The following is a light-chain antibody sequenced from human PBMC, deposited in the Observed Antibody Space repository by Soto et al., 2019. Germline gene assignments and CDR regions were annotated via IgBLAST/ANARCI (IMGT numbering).Light chain of an antibody. CDR1: QSVSNK. Sequence: EVVMRQSPATLSVSPGETATLSCRASQSVSNKLAWYQQRPGQAPRLLIYAECTRATGIPDRFSGSGSGRQFTLTISSLQSEDFAADYYQQYNNWPPWTFGQGTQVQVK. V-gene: IGKV3-15*01. CDR3: QQYNNWPPWT. CDR2: AEC. J-gene: IGKJ1*01.